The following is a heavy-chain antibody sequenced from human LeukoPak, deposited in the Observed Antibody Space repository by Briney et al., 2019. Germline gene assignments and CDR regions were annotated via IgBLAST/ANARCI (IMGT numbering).Heavy chain of an antibody. J-gene: IGHJ4*02. D-gene: IGHD3-22*01. Sequence: SETLSLTCAVYGESFSGYYWSWIRQPPGKGLEWIGEINHSGSTNFNPSLKSRVTISVDTSKNQFSLKLSSVTAADTAVYYCASFSRSEYSSGYLRQYYFDYWGQGTLVTVSS. CDR2: INHSGST. V-gene: IGHV4-34*01. CDR3: ASFSRSEYSSGYLRQYYFDY. CDR1: GESFSGYY.